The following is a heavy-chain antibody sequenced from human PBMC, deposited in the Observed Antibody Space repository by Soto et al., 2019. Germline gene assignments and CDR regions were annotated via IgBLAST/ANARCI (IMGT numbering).Heavy chain of an antibody. CDR3: ARESYDFWSGYYTGRFDY. D-gene: IGHD3-3*01. CDR1: GDSVSSNSAA. Sequence: SQTLSLTCAISGDSVSSNSAAWNWIRQSPSRGLEWLGRTYYRSKWYNDYAVSVKSRITINPDTSKNQFSLQLNSVTPEDTAVYYCARESYDFWSGYYTGRFDYWAQGTLVTVSS. J-gene: IGHJ4*02. V-gene: IGHV6-1*01. CDR2: TYYRSKWYN.